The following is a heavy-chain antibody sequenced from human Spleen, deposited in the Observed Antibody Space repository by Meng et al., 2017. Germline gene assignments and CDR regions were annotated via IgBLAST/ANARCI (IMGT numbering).Heavy chain of an antibody. CDR2: ISPYSTNT. CDR1: GYTFTSYG. Sequence: ASVKVSCKASGYTFTSYGISWVRQAPGQGLEGMGWISPYSTNTYYAQKLQVRVTMTGDTSISTAYMELSGLRSDDTAMYYCARDEDISAAGKLFGDYWGQGTLVTVSS. J-gene: IGHJ4*02. V-gene: IGHV1-18*01. CDR3: ARDEDISAAGKLFGDY. D-gene: IGHD6-13*01.